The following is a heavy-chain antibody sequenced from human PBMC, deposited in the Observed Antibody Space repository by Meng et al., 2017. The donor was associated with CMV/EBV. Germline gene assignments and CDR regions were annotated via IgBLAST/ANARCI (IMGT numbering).Heavy chain of an antibody. J-gene: IGHJ6*02. CDR1: GYTFTSYD. D-gene: IGHD3-16*01. V-gene: IGHV1-8*01. CDR2: MKPNSGNT. Sequence: ASVKVSCKAPGYTFTSYDINWVRQATGQGLEWMGWMKPNSGNTGYAQKFQGRVTMTRNTSISTAYMELSSLRSEDTAVYYCARGQGEYYYYGMDVWGQGTTVTVSS. CDR3: ARGQGEYYYYGMDV.